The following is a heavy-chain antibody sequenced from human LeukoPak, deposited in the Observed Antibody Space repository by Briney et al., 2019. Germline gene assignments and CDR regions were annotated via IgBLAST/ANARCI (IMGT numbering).Heavy chain of an antibody. D-gene: IGHD1-26*01. J-gene: IGHJ4*02. V-gene: IGHV1-2*02. CDR3: ARALRSGSYYEVDY. CDR1: GYTFTSYY. CDR2: INPNSGGT. Sequence: GASVKVSCKASGYTFTSYYIHWVRQAPGQGLEWMGWINPNSGGTNYAQNFQGRVTMTRDTSISTAYMELSRLGSDDTAVYYCARALRSGSYYEVDYWGQGTLVTVSS.